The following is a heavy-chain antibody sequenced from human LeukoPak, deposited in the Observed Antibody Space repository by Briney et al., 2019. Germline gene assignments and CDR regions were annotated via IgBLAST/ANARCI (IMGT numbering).Heavy chain of an antibody. D-gene: IGHD3-10*01. CDR2: IFNPGGAT. V-gene: IGHV3-74*01. CDR1: GFTFSSYW. J-gene: IGHJ4*02. CDR3: AKKSHYYGSGSYFDY. Sequence: GGSLRLSCAASGFTFSSYWMHWVRQAPGKGLVWVSRIFNPGGATAYVDSVKGRFTISRDNAENTLSLQMNSLRAEDTAVYYCAKKSHYYGSGSYFDYWGQGTLVTVSS.